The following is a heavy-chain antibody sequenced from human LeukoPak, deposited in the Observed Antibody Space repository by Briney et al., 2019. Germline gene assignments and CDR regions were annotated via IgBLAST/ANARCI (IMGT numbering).Heavy chain of an antibody. CDR1: GYTFTSYY. D-gene: IGHD4-17*01. CDR3: VKGFYGDPTWGAFDI. Sequence: ASVKVSCKASGYTFTSYYMHWVRQAPGQGLEWMGIINPSGGSTSYAQKFQGRVTMTRDTSTSTVYMELSSLRAEDTAVYYCVKGFYGDPTWGAFDIWGQGTMVTVSS. J-gene: IGHJ3*02. V-gene: IGHV1-46*01. CDR2: INPSGGST.